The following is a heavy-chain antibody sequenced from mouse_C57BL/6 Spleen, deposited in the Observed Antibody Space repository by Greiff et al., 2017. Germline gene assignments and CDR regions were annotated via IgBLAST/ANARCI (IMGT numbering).Heavy chain of an antibody. CDR1: GFTFSDYG. CDR2: ISSGSSTI. J-gene: IGHJ2*01. Sequence: EVQGMESGGGLVKPGGSLKLSCAASGFTFSDYGMHWVRQAPEKGLEWVAYISSGSSTIYYADTVKGRFTISRDNAKNTLFLQMTSLRSEDTAMYYCARRYYGSSYDYFDYWGQGTTLTVSS. CDR3: ARRYYGSSYDYFDY. D-gene: IGHD1-1*01. V-gene: IGHV5-17*01.